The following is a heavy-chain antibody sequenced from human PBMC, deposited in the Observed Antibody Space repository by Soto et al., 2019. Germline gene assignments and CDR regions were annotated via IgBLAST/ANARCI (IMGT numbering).Heavy chain of an antibody. CDR2: IWCDGRTK. J-gene: IGHJ5*02. V-gene: IGHV3-33*01. CDR3: ARGRVQAGNGGDRFDP. Sequence: GGSLRLSCAASGFSFSNSGMHWVRQAPGKGLEWVAVIWCDGRTKFYADSVNGRFSISRDNSNNTLYLQMDNRRIDDTAVYYCARGRVQAGNGGDRFDPWGQGTLVTVSS. D-gene: IGHD3-16*01. CDR1: GFSFSNSG.